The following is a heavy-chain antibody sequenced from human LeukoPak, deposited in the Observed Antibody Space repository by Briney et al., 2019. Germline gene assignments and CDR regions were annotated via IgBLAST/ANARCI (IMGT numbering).Heavy chain of an antibody. Sequence: PGGSLRLSCAASGFTFSSYAMGWIRQPPGKGLEWIGSIYYSGSTYYNPSLKSRVTTSVDTSKNQISLKLSSVTAADTAVYYCASQGHSSGWYGVNWFDPWGQGTLVTVSS. CDR2: IYYSGST. J-gene: IGHJ5*02. D-gene: IGHD6-19*01. CDR1: GFTFSSYA. CDR3: ASQGHSSGWYGVNWFDP. V-gene: IGHV4-38-2*01.